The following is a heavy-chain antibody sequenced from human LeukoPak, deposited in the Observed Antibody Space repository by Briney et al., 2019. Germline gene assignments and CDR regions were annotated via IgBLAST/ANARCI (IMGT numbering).Heavy chain of an antibody. D-gene: IGHD1-26*01. CDR2: VRSDGSDK. CDR1: GFTFTYYG. V-gene: IGHV3-30*02. Sequence: GGSLRLSCGASGFTFTYYGMHWVRQAPGKGLEWVTFVRSDGSDKYYADSVKGRFTISRDNSKNTLYLQMNSLRAEDTAVYYCAKGGVGAMDYWGQGTLVTVSS. CDR3: AKGGVGAMDY. J-gene: IGHJ4*02.